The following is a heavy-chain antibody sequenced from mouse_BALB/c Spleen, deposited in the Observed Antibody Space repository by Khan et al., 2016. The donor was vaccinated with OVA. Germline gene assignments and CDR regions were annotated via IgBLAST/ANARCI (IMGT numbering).Heavy chain of an antibody. CDR3: ARIKKIVSTYFDY. J-gene: IGHJ2*01. Sequence: VQLQQSGAELVKAGASVTMSCKASGYTFTSYWMHWVKQRLGKGLEWFAETNPTNGRTYYNETFKSKATLTVDTSSSTAYKLISGQTFENSAVYYCARIKKIVSTYFDYWGQGTTLTVSS. V-gene: IGHV1S81*02. CDR1: GYTFTSYW. D-gene: IGHD2-5*01. CDR2: TNPTNGRT.